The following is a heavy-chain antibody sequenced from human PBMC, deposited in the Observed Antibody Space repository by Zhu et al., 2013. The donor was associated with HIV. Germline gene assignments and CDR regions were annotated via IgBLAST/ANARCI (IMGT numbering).Heavy chain of an antibody. Sequence: QVQLVQSGAEVKKPGASVKVSCKASGYTFSSYDINWVRQASGQGLEWMGWVNPDNGNTGYAQKFQGRVTMTRDTSITTAYMELSSLRSEDTAVYYCVRGRTWWGSWGQGTLVTVSS. CDR2: VNPDNGNT. CDR1: GYTFSSYD. D-gene: IGHD2-8*02. CDR3: VRGRTWWGS. V-gene: IGHV1-8*01. J-gene: IGHJ4*02.